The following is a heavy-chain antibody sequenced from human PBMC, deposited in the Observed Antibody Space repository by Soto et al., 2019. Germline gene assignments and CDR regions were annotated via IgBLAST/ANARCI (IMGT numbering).Heavy chain of an antibody. J-gene: IGHJ6*02. D-gene: IGHD6-6*01. V-gene: IGHV4-30-2*01. Sequence: SETLSLTCAVSGGSISSGGYSWSWIRQPPGKGLEWIGYIYHSGSTYYNPSLKSRVTISVDRSKNQFSLKLSSVTAAGTAVYYCARAMFYSSSSRYYYYGMDVWGQGTTVTVSS. CDR2: IYHSGST. CDR1: GGSISSGGYS. CDR3: ARAMFYSSSSRYYYYGMDV.